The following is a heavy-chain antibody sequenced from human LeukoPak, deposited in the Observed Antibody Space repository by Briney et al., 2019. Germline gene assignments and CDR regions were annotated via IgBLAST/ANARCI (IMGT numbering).Heavy chain of an antibody. CDR2: IYYSGST. CDR1: GGSIRSYY. D-gene: IGHD4-17*01. J-gene: IGHJ4*02. CDR3: ARKGSTVTMLYPFDH. V-gene: IGHV4-59*01. Sequence: SEALSLTCTVSGGSIRSYYWSCIRQPPGKGLEWIGYIYYSGSTNYNPSLKSRVSISVDTSKNQFSLKLSSVTAADTAVYYCARKGSTVTMLYPFDHWGQGTLVTVSS.